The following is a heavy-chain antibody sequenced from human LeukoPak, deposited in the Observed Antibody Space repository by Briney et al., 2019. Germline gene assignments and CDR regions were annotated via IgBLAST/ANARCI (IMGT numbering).Heavy chain of an antibody. V-gene: IGHV3-7*01. J-gene: IGHJ4*02. Sequence: GGSLRLSCVASGFTFSSYWMNWVRRAPGKGLEWVANIKQDGSEKYYVDSVKGRFTISRDNAKNSLYLQMNSLRAEDTAVYYCARENDIWSGYSPFDYWGQGTLVTVSS. D-gene: IGHD3-3*01. CDR3: ARENDIWSGYSPFDY. CDR2: IKQDGSEK. CDR1: GFTFSSYW.